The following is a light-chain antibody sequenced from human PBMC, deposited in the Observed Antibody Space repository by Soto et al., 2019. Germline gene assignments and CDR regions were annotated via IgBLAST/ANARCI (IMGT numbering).Light chain of an antibody. V-gene: IGLV1-47*01. J-gene: IGLJ2*01. Sequence: AVVTQPPSASGTPGQRVTISCSGSSSNIGSNYVYWYQQLPGTAPKLLIYRNNQRPSGVPDRFSGSKSGTSASLAISGLRSEDEADYYCAAWDDSLSGPVFGGGTKLTVL. CDR1: SSNIGSNY. CDR3: AAWDDSLSGPV. CDR2: RNN.